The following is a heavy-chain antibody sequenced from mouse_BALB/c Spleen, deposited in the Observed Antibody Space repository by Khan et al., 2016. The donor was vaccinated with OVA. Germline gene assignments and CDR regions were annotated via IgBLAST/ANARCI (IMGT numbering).Heavy chain of an antibody. CDR3: ARSNYYGSGLYAMDY. D-gene: IGHD1-1*01. CDR1: GYTFTSYW. Sequence: DLVKPGASVKLSCKASGYTFTSYWINWIKQRPGQGLEWIGRIAPGRGSTSYNEMFKGKALLTVDTSSSTAYIQLSSLSSVDSAVCFCARSNYYGSGLYAMDYWGQGSSVTVSS. J-gene: IGHJ4*01. CDR2: IAPGRGST. V-gene: IGHV1S41*01.